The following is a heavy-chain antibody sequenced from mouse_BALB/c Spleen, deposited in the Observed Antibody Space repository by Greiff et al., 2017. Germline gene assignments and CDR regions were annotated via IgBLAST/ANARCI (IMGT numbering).Heavy chain of an antibody. D-gene: IGHD1-2*01. Sequence: QVQLQQSGPELVKPGASVKISCKASGYSFTSYYIHWVKQRPGQGLEWIGWIFPGSGNTKYNEKFKGKATLTVDKSSSTAYMQLSSPTSEDSAVYYCTIITTAGYFDYWGQGTTLTVSS. CDR3: TIITTAGYFDY. V-gene: IGHV1-66*01. J-gene: IGHJ2*01. CDR1: GYSFTSYY. CDR2: IFPGSGNT.